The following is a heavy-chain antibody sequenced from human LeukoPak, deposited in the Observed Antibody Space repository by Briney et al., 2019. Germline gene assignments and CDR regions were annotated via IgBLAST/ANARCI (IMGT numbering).Heavy chain of an antibody. CDR2: INPSGGST. D-gene: IGHD6-13*01. CDR3: ARGGSSSSPFFDY. CDR1: GYTFTNYF. Sequence: GASVKVSCKASGYTFTNYFMHWVRQAPGQGRVWVGIINPSGGSTSYAQKFQGRVTMTRDTSTSTVYMELSSLRSEDTAVYYCARGGSSSSPFFDYWGQGTLVTVSS. V-gene: IGHV1-46*01. J-gene: IGHJ4*02.